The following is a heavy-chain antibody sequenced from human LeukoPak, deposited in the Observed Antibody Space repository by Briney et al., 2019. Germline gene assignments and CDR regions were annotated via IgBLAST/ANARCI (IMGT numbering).Heavy chain of an antibody. Sequence: PSETLSLTCAVYGGSFSGYYWSWIRQPPGKGLECIGEINHSGSTNYNPSLKSRVTISVDTSKNQFSLKLSSVTAADTAVYYCASRRGYSYGYLGSVYWGQGTLVTVSS. CDR1: GGSFSGYY. D-gene: IGHD5-18*01. J-gene: IGHJ4*02. CDR3: ASRRGYSYGYLGSVY. CDR2: INHSGST. V-gene: IGHV4-34*01.